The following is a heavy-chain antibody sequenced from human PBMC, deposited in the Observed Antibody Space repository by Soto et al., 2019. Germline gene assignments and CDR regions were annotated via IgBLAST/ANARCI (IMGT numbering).Heavy chain of an antibody. D-gene: IGHD6-19*01. CDR2: MNRNSGNT. J-gene: IGHJ4*02. Sequence: ASVTVSCKASGYTFTSYDINWVRQATGQGLEWMGWMNRNSGNTGYAQKFQGRVTMTRNTSISTAYMELSSLRSEDTAVYYCARVGGIFRYSSGGSDYWGQGTLVTDS. V-gene: IGHV1-8*01. CDR3: ARVGGIFRYSSGGSDY. CDR1: GYTFTSYD.